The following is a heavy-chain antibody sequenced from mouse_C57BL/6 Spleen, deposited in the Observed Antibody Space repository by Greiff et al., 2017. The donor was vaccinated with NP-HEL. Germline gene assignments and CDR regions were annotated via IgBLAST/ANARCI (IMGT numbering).Heavy chain of an antibody. D-gene: IGHD2-10*02. J-gene: IGHJ3*01. CDR3: TTYGNYDGWFAY. Sequence: VQLQQSGAELVRPGASVKLSCTASGFNIKDDYMHWVKQRPEQGLEWIGWIDPENGDTEYASKFQGKATITADTSSNTAYLQLSSLTSEDTAVYYCTTYGNYDGWFAYWGQGTLVTVSA. CDR1: GFNIKDDY. V-gene: IGHV14-4*01. CDR2: IDPENGDT.